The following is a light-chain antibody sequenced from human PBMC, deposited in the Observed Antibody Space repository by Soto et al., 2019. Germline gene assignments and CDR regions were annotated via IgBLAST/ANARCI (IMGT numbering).Light chain of an antibody. CDR1: QGISNY. CDR2: AAS. V-gene: IGKV1-27*01. CDR3: QKYNSVPLT. Sequence: DIPMTQSPSSLSASVGDRVTITCRASQGISNYLAWYQQKPGKVPKLLIYAASTSQSGVPSRFSGSGSGTDFTLTISSLQPEDVATYYCQKYNSVPLTFGGGTKVEIK. J-gene: IGKJ4*01.